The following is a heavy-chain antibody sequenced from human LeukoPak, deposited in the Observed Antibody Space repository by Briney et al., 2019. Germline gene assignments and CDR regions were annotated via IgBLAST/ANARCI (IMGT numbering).Heavy chain of an antibody. D-gene: IGHD3-22*01. V-gene: IGHV3-9*01. Sequence: GGSLRPSCAASGFTFDDYAMHWVRQAPGKGLEWVSGISWNSGSIGYADSVKGRFTISRDNAKNSLYLQMNSLRAEDTALYYCAKDIAYYYDSSGYLVDWGQGTLVTVSS. CDR2: ISWNSGSI. CDR1: GFTFDDYA. CDR3: AKDIAYYYDSSGYLVD. J-gene: IGHJ4*02.